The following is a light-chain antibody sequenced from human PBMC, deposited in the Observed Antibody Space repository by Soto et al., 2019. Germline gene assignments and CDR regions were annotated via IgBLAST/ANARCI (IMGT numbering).Light chain of an antibody. J-gene: IGKJ5*01. CDR3: QQRHMWPIT. Sequence: EIVLTQSPGTLSLSPGERATLSCTASQSVTSSCLAWYQRKPGQAPRLLIHTTSIRATDIPDRFSGSGSGTDFTLTISSLEPEDSAVYYCQQRHMWPITFGQGTRLEIK. CDR1: QSVTSSC. CDR2: TTS. V-gene: IGKV3D-20*02.